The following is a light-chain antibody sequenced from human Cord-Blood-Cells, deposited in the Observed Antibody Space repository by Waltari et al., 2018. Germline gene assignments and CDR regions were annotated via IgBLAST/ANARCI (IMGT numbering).Light chain of an antibody. CDR2: DAS. CDR3: QQRSNWPQVT. Sequence: EIVLTQSPATLSLSTGERATLSCSASPSVSSYLAWYQQKPGQAPTRLIYDASNRATVIPARFSGSGSGTDVTLTISSLEPEDVAVYYCQQRSNWPQVTFGGGTKVEIK. V-gene: IGKV3-11*01. J-gene: IGKJ4*01. CDR1: PSVSSY.